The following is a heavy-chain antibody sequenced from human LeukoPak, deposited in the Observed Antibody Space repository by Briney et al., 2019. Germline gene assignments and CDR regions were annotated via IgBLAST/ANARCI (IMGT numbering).Heavy chain of an antibody. J-gene: IGHJ6*02. V-gene: IGHV1-69*04. CDR1: RGTFSSYA. CDR2: IIPILGIA. D-gene: IGHD6-19*01. Sequence: SVKVSCKASRGTFSSYAISWVRQAPGQGLEWMGRIIPILGIANYAQKFQGRVTITADKSTSTAYMELSSLRSEDTAVYYCAREGLTVAGIGYYYGMDVWGQGTTVTVSS. CDR3: AREGLTVAGIGYYYGMDV.